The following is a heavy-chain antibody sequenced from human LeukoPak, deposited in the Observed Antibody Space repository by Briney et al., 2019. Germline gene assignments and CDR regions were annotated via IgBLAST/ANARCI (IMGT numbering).Heavy chain of an antibody. J-gene: IGHJ4*02. CDR2: IRYDGSNK. D-gene: IGHD3-9*01. CDR3: AKPGVFSLYYFDY. V-gene: IGHV3-30*02. Sequence: PGGSLRLSCAASGFTFSSYGMHWVRQAPGKGLEWVAFIRYDGSNKYYADSVKGRFTISRDNSKNTLYLQMNSLRAEDTAVYYCAKPGVFSLYYFDYWGQGTLVTVSS. CDR1: GFTFSSYG.